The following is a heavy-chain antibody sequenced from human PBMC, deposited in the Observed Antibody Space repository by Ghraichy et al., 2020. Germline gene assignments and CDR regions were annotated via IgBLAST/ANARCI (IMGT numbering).Heavy chain of an antibody. D-gene: IGHD4-17*01. Sequence: GGSLRLSCAASGFTFSNAWMSWVRQAPGKGLEWVGRIKSKTDGGTTDYAAPVKGRFTIARDDSKNTLYLQMNSLKTEDTAVYYCTTEGYGDYVVSDWGQGTLVTVSS. J-gene: IGHJ4*02. CDR1: GFTFSNAW. CDR2: IKSKTDGGTT. V-gene: IGHV3-15*01. CDR3: TTEGYGDYVVSD.